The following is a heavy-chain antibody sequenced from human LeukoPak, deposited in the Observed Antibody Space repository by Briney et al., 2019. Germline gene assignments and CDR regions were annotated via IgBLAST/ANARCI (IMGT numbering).Heavy chain of an antibody. CDR3: AKERDSLIDY. Sequence: GRSLRLSCAASGFTFSSYGMHWVRQAPGKGLEWVAVIWYDGSNKYYADSVKGRFTISRDNSKNTLYLQMNSLRAEDTAVYYCAKERDSLIDYWGQGTLVTVSS. D-gene: IGHD3-22*01. CDR1: GFTFSSYG. V-gene: IGHV3-33*06. CDR2: IWYDGSNK. J-gene: IGHJ4*02.